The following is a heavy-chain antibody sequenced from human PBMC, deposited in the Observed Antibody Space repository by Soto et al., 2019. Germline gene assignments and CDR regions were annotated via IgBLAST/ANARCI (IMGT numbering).Heavy chain of an antibody. CDR2: MNPNSGNT. D-gene: IGHD2-15*01. Sequence: ASVKVSCKASGYTFTSYDINWVRQATGQGLEWMGWMNPNSGNTGHAQKFQGRVTMTRNTSISTAYMELSSLRSEDTAVYYCARVEIVGYCSGGSCYSLVISHGMDVWGQGSTVTVSS. CDR1: GYTFTSYD. J-gene: IGHJ6*02. CDR3: ARVEIVGYCSGGSCYSLVISHGMDV. V-gene: IGHV1-8*01.